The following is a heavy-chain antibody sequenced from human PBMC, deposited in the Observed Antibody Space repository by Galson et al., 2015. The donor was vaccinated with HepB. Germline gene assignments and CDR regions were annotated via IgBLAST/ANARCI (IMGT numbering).Heavy chain of an antibody. Sequence: SVKVSCKASGYTFTSYAMHWVRQAPGQRLEWMGWINAGNGNTKYSQKFQGRVTITSDTSASTAYMELSSLRSEDTAVYYCARESIAVAREFDPWGQGTLVTVSS. J-gene: IGHJ5*02. CDR1: GYTFTSYA. D-gene: IGHD6-19*01. CDR2: INAGNGNT. V-gene: IGHV1-3*01. CDR3: ARESIAVAREFDP.